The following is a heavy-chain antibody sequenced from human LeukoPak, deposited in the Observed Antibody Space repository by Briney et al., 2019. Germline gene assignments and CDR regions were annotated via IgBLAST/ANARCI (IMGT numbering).Heavy chain of an antibody. CDR3: ARAGGYCGRISCPYYSDY. Sequence: ASVKVSCKAFGYTFTSNYMHWVRQAPGQGPEWMGVISPSGGSTTYAQKFQGRVTLTRDMSTSTDYLELSSLRSEDTAVYYCARAGGYCGRISCPYYSDYWGQGSLVAVSS. CDR2: ISPSGGST. J-gene: IGHJ4*02. D-gene: IGHD2-15*01. CDR1: GYTFTSNY. V-gene: IGHV1-46*01.